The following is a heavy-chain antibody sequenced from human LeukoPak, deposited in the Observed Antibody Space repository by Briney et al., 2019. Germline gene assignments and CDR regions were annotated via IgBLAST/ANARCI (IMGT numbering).Heavy chain of an antibody. V-gene: IGHV5-51*01. CDR1: GYSFTTYW. D-gene: IGHD2-15*01. Sequence: ESLKISCKGSGYSFTTYWIGWVRQMPGKGLEWMGIIYPGDSNTRYSPSFPGQVTISAEKSITTAYLQWSSLKASDTAMYFCASPLGYCSGGTCPYVAFDIWGQGTMVTVSS. CDR2: IYPGDSNT. J-gene: IGHJ3*02. CDR3: ASPLGYCSGGTCPYVAFDI.